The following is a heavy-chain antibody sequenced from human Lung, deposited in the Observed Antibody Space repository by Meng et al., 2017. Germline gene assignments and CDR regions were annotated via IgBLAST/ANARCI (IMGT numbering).Heavy chain of an antibody. J-gene: IGHJ5*02. D-gene: IGHD4-17*01. V-gene: IGHV1-46*01. Sequence: QVQLVQSGAEVKNLGAAVKGSCKVSGYTFTRHWMHWVRQAPGQGLEWMGIINPSDGYTMYEQKFQDRITITGDTSTGTVYMELSGLRSEDTAVYYCTRDHSTADVTVWWFDPWGQGTLVTVSS. CDR1: GYTFTRHW. CDR3: TRDHSTADVTVWWFDP. CDR2: INPSDGYT.